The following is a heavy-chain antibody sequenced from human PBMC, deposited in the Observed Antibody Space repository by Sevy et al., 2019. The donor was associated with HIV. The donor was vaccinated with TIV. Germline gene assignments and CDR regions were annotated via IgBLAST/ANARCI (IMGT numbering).Heavy chain of an antibody. D-gene: IGHD2-15*01. CDR3: ARSSHCSGGSCYSTYYFDY. Sequence: SETLSLTCTVSGGSISSGSYYWSWIRQPAGKGLEWIGRIYTSGSTNYNPSLKSRVTISVDTSKNQFSLKLSLVTAADTAVYYCARSSHCSGGSCYSTYYFDYWGQGTLVTVSS. CDR1: GGSISSGSYY. J-gene: IGHJ4*02. V-gene: IGHV4-61*02. CDR2: IYTSGST.